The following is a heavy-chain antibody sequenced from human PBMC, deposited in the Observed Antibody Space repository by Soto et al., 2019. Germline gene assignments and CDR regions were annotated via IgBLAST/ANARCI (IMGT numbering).Heavy chain of an antibody. CDR1: GYIFNNYA. J-gene: IGHJ4*02. V-gene: IGHV1-18*01. CDR3: ARERKWAPILY. Sequence: QVQLVQSGADEVRKPGASVKVSCKASGYIFNNYAITWVRQAPGQGLEWVGWISANNGYTNYGHKFQDRVTMTADTSTRTVFMELRGLTSDDTAIYYCARERKWAPILYWGQGTLVTVSP. CDR2: ISANNGYT. D-gene: IGHD1-26*01.